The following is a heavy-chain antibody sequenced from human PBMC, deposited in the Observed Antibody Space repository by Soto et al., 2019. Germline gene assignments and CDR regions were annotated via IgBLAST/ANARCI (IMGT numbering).Heavy chain of an antibody. CDR3: TTDYYDSSGYYVFGY. D-gene: IGHD3-22*01. J-gene: IGHJ4*02. CDR1: GFIFSHAW. V-gene: IGHV3-15*07. CDR2: IKSKTDGGTT. Sequence: EVQLVESGGGLVKTGGSLRLSCAASGFIFSHAWMNWVRQAPGKGLEWVGRIKSKTDGGTTDYAAPVKGRIIISRDDSKNTLYLQLNSLKTEDTAVYYCTTDYYDSSGYYVFGYWGQGTLVTVSS.